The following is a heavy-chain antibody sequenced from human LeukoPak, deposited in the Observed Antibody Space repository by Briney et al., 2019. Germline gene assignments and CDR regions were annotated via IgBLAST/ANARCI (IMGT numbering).Heavy chain of an antibody. J-gene: IGHJ6*03. CDR1: GFTFGDYA. CDR2: ITWDGCNT. D-gene: IGHD3-3*01. V-gene: IGHV3-43D*03. CDR3: AKDGVERLKNYDFWSGYYYYMDV. Sequence: GGSLRLSCAASGFTFGDYAMHWVRQAPGKGLEWVSLITWDGCNTDYADSVKGRFTISRDKSKNSMYLQMNSLRAEDTALYYCAKDGVERLKNYDFWSGYYYYMDVWGKGTTVTVSS.